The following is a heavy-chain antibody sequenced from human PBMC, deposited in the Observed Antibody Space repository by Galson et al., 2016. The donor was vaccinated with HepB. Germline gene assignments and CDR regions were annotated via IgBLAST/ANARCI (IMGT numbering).Heavy chain of an antibody. CDR3: VRGFCAKATCYKVDY. CDR1: GVTFNDYA. V-gene: IGHV1-69*13. Sequence: SVKVSCKVSGVTFNDYAISFVRQALGQGLEWMGGIIPIFGTVNYAQNFQGRLTITADESTSTAYMELSSLRSEDTAIYYCVRGFCAKATCYKVDYWGQGTLVSVSS. CDR2: IIPIFGTV. D-gene: IGHD4/OR15-4a*01. J-gene: IGHJ4*02.